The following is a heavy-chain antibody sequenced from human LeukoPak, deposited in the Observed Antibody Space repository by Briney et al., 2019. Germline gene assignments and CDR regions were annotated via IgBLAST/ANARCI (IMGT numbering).Heavy chain of an antibody. CDR1: GGSISSGCYC. J-gene: IGHJ4*02. Sequence: SQTLSLTCTVSGGSISSGCYCWSWIRQPAGKGLEWIGRIYTSGNTNYNPSLKSRVTISVDTSKNQFSLKLSSVTAADTAVYYCATVDTAMDPEDYWGQGTLVTVSS. CDR3: ATVDTAMDPEDY. V-gene: IGHV4-61*02. CDR2: IYTSGNT. D-gene: IGHD5-18*01.